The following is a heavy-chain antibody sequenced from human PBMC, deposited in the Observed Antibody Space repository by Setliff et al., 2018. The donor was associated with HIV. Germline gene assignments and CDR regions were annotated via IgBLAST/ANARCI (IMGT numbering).Heavy chain of an antibody. J-gene: IGHJ3*02. V-gene: IGHV3-21*04. CDR3: AREVVVVVATTDAFDI. D-gene: IGHD2-15*01. CDR1: GFTFSSYS. Sequence: GGSLRLSCAASGFTFSSYSMNWVRQAPGKGLEWVSSISSSSSYIFYAGSVKGRFTISRDNAKNSLYLQMNSLRAEDTAVYYCAREVVVVVATTDAFDIWGQGTMSPSPQ. CDR2: ISSSSSYI.